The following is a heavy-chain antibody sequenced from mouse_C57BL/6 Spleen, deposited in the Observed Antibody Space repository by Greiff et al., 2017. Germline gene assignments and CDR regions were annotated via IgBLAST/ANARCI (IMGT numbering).Heavy chain of an antibody. J-gene: IGHJ4*01. V-gene: IGHV1-81*01. CDR1: GYTFTSYG. CDR2: IYPRSGNT. Sequence: QVQLQQSGAELARPGASVKLSCKASGYTFTSYGISWVKQRTGQGLEWIGGIYPRSGNTYYNEKFKGKATLTADKSSSTAYMELRRLTSEDTAVYFCARAKGDYYAKDYWGKGTSVTVST. CDR3: ARAKGDYYAKDY.